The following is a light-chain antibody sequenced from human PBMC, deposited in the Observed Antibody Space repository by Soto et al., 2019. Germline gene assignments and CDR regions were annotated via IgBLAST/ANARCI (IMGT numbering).Light chain of an antibody. J-gene: IGKJ2*01. CDR2: GAS. Sequence: EIVLTQSPGTLSLSPGERATLSCRASQSVTSTYLAWYQQKPGQAPRLLIYGASTRATDIPDRFSGSGSGTDFSLTISRLDPEDLAVYYCHQYSRSPGTFGQGTKLEIK. V-gene: IGKV3-20*01. CDR3: HQYSRSPGT. CDR1: QSVTSTY.